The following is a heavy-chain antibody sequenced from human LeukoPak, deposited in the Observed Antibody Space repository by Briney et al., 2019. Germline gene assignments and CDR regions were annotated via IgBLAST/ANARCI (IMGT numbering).Heavy chain of an antibody. CDR3: ASLVDIVVVPAAIGPNYFDY. CDR2: IYHSGST. D-gene: IGHD2-2*01. Sequence: SGTLSLTCAVSGGSISSSNWWSWVRQPPGKGLEWIGEIYHSGSTNYNPSLKSRVTISVDRSKNQFSLKLSSVTAADTAVYYCASLVDIVVVPAAIGPNYFDYWGQGTLVTVSS. V-gene: IGHV4-4*02. J-gene: IGHJ4*02. CDR1: GGSISSSNW.